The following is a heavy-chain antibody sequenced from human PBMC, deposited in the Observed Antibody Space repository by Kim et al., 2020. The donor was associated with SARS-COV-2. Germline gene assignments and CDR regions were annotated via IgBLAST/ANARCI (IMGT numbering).Heavy chain of an antibody. V-gene: IGHV3-7*01. D-gene: IGHD3-3*01. CDR3: ACLLRFLEWPPSGGMDV. J-gene: IGHJ6*02. CDR2: IKQDGSEK. CDR1: GFTFSSYW. Sequence: GGSLRLSCAASGFTFSSYWMRWVRQAPGKGLEWVANIKQDGSEKYYVDSVKGRFTISRDNAKNSLYLQMNSLRAEDTAVYYCACLLRFLEWPPSGGMDVWGQGTTVTVSS.